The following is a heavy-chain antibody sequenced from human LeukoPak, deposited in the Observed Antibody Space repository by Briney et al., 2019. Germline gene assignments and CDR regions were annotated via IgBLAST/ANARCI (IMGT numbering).Heavy chain of an antibody. Sequence: GGSLRLSRAASGFTFRSYRMSWVRQAPGKGLEWVANIDRDGSEKYYVDSVKGRFTISRDNTKNSLYLQMNSLRADDTAVYYCARFGYDILTRVEAAFDIWGQGTMVTVSS. CDR2: IDRDGSEK. J-gene: IGHJ3*02. V-gene: IGHV3-7*01. D-gene: IGHD3-9*01. CDR3: ARFGYDILTRVEAAFDI. CDR1: GFTFRSYR.